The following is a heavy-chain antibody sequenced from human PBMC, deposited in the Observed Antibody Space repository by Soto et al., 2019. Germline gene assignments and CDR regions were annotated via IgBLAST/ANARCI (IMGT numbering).Heavy chain of an antibody. Sequence: PSETLSLTCAVYGGTFSDYYWSWIRQPPGKGLEWIGEINHSGSINYNPSLKSRVTFSVDRSKNQFSLKLSSVTAADTAVYFCASAVLPYRGIIVYFHRWFDTWGQGTPVTVSS. J-gene: IGHJ5*02. CDR2: INHSGSI. D-gene: IGHD3-16*02. CDR1: GGTFSDYY. V-gene: IGHV4-34*01. CDR3: ASAVLPYRGIIVYFHRWFDT.